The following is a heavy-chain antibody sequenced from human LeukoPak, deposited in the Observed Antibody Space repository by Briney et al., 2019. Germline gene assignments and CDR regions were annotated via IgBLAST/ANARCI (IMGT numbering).Heavy chain of an antibody. CDR2: ISGSGGST. D-gene: IGHD3-22*01. CDR3: AKSHSTYYYDSSGYPDAFDI. Sequence: PGGSLRLSCAASGFTFSSYGMSWVRQAPGKGLEWVSAISGSGGSTYYADSVKGRFTISRDNSKNTLYLQMNSLRAEDTAVYYCAKSHSTYYYDSSGYPDAFDIWGQGTMVTVSS. J-gene: IGHJ3*02. V-gene: IGHV3-23*01. CDR1: GFTFSSYG.